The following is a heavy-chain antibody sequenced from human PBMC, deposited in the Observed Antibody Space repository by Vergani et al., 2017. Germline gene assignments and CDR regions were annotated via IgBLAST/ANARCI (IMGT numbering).Heavy chain of an antibody. CDR2: FDPEDGET. Sequence: QVQLVQSGAEVKKPGASVKVSCKVSGYTLTELSMHWVRQAPGKGLEWMGGFDPEDGETIYAQKFQGRVTMTEDTSTDTAYMALSSLRSDDTAMYYCASTSSISGSYYNGEWDYWGQGTLVVVSS. CDR1: GYTLTELS. D-gene: IGHD3-10*01. V-gene: IGHV1-24*01. J-gene: IGHJ4*02. CDR3: ASTSSISGSYYNGEWDY.